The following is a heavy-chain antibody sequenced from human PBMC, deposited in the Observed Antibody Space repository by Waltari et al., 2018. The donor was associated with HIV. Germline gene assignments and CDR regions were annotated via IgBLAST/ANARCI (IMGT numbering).Heavy chain of an antibody. CDR1: GFPFGGYW. CDR3: ARGGFYGSGSKVN. D-gene: IGHD3-10*01. CDR2: IKQDGSEK. J-gene: IGHJ4*02. Sequence: EVQLVESGGGLVQPGGSLRLYCAAPGFPFGGYWIGWARQAPGKGLEWVANIKQDGSEKYYVDSVNGRFTISRDNAENSLYLQMNSLRAEDTAVYYCARGGFYGSGSKVNWGQGTLVTVSS. V-gene: IGHV3-7*04.